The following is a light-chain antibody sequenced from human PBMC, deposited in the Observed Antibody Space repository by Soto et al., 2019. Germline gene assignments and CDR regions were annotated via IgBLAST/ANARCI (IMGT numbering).Light chain of an antibody. CDR2: DVS. CDR3: SSYTSSSTSCV. V-gene: IGLV2-14*01. Sequence: QSALNQPASVSGSPGQSITISCTGTSSDVGGYNYVSWYQQHPGKAPKLMIYDVSNRPSGVSNRFSGSKSGTTASLTISGLQAEDEADYYCSSYTSSSTSCVFGTGTKLTVL. J-gene: IGLJ1*01. CDR1: SSDVGGYNY.